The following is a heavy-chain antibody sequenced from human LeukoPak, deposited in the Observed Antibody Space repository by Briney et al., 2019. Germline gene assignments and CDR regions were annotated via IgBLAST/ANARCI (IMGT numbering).Heavy chain of an antibody. D-gene: IGHD6-19*01. CDR1: GFTFSSYW. V-gene: IGHV3-74*01. CDR3: ARAPRYSSGWYFDY. J-gene: IGHJ4*02. CDR2: INSDGSST. Sequence: GGSRRLSCAASGFTFSSYWMHWVRQAPGKGLVWVSRINSDGSSTSYADSVKGRFTISRDNAKNTLYLQMNSLRAEDTAVYYCARAPRYSSGWYFDYWGQGTLVTVSS.